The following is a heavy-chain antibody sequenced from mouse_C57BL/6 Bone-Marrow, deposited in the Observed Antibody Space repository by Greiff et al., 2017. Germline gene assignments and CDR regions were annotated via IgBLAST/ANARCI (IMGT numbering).Heavy chain of an antibody. J-gene: IGHJ4*01. Sequence: DVKLVESGGGLVQPKGSLKLSCAASGFSFNTYAMNWVRQAPGKGLEWVARIRSKSNNYATYYANSVKDRFTISRDDSESMLYLQMNNLKTEDTAMYYCVREGAMDYWGQGTSVTVSS. CDR1: GFSFNTYA. CDR3: VREGAMDY. V-gene: IGHV10-1*01. CDR2: IRSKSNNYAT.